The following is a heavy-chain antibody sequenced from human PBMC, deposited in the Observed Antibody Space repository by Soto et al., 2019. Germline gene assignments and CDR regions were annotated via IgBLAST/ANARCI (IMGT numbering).Heavy chain of an antibody. J-gene: IGHJ5*02. V-gene: IGHV3-53*01. CDR1: GFSVSSNS. CDR2: IHSDVTT. D-gene: IGHD5-12*01. CDR3: ARELSGSWYNWFDP. Sequence: VGSLRLSCAASGFSVSSNSMSWVRQAPGKGLEWVSVIHSDVTTYYADSVKGRFIISRDNSKDTLYLQMNRLRAEDTAVYYCARELSGSWYNWFDPWGQGTLVTVSS.